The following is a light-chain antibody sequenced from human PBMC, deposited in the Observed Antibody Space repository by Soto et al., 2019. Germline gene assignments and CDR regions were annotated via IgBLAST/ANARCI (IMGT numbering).Light chain of an antibody. V-gene: IGKV1-39*01. J-gene: IGKJ2*01. CDR3: QQSYSTPPYT. CDR1: QSISNF. Sequence: DIQMTQSPSSLSASVGDRVTITCRASQSISNFLNWYQQKPGKAPELLIYAASSLQSGVPSRFSGSGSGTDFTPTISSLQPEDFATYYCQQSYSTPPYTFGQGTKLQIK. CDR2: AAS.